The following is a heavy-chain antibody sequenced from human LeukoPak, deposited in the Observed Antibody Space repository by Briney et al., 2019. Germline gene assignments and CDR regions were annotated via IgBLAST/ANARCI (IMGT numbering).Heavy chain of an antibody. V-gene: IGHV3-30*18. CDR3: AKGYGNFDWLLGDY. CDR1: GFTFSSYG. D-gene: IGHD3-9*01. J-gene: IGHJ4*02. Sequence: GRSLRLSCAASGFTFSSYGMHWVRQAPGKGLEWVAVISYDGSNKCYADSVKGRFTISRDNSKNTLYLQMNSLRAEDTAVYYCAKGYGNFDWLLGDYWGQGTLVTVSS. CDR2: ISYDGSNK.